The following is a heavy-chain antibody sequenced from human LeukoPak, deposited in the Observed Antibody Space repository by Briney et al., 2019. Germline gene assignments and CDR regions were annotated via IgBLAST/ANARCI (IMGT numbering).Heavy chain of an antibody. CDR1: GFTFSSYA. J-gene: IGHJ4*02. D-gene: IGHD3-22*01. CDR3: AKTEKDYYDSSGYEDY. V-gene: IGHV3-23*01. Sequence: GGSLGLSCAASGFTFSSYAMSWVRQAPGKGLEWVSAISGSGGSTYYADSVKGRFTISRDNSKNTLYLQMNSLRAEDTAVYYCAKTEKDYYDSSGYEDYWGQGTLVTVSS. CDR2: ISGSGGST.